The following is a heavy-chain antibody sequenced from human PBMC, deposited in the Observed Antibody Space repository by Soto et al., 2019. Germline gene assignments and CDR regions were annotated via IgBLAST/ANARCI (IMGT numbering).Heavy chain of an antibody. Sequence: SETLSLTCTVSGGSVSSGYNYWSWIRQSPGKGLEWIGYISGSGSTGYNPSLKNRLTMSVDRSKNQFTLRLTSVTAADTAVYFCATESGSTYGYFDYWGPGTLVTVSS. V-gene: IGHV4-30-4*01. J-gene: IGHJ4*02. CDR1: GGSVSSGYNY. D-gene: IGHD5-18*01. CDR3: ATESGSTYGYFDY. CDR2: ISGSGST.